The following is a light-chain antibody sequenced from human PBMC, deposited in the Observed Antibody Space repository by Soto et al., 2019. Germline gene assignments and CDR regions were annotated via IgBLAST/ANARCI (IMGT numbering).Light chain of an antibody. CDR1: SSDVGGYNY. Sequence: QSALTQPASVSGSPGQSITISCTGTSSDVGGYNYVSWYQQHPDKAPKLMIYEVSNRPSGVSNRFSGSKSGNTASLTISGLQSEDEGNDYCSSYTRGSTLVFGGGTQLTVL. J-gene: IGLJ3*02. CDR2: EVS. V-gene: IGLV2-14*01. CDR3: SSYTRGSTLV.